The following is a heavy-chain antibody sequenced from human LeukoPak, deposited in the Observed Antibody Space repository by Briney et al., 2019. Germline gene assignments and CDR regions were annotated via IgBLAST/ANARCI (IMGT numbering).Heavy chain of an antibody. D-gene: IGHD6-13*01. J-gene: IGHJ4*02. Sequence: PSETLSLTCTVSGGSISSYYWSWIRQPPGKGLEWIGYIYYSGSTNYNPSLKSRATISVDTSKNQFSLKLSSVTAADTAVYYCARGGSSSWYYWGQGTLVTVSS. CDR2: IYYSGST. V-gene: IGHV4-59*12. CDR1: GGSISSYY. CDR3: ARGGSSSWYY.